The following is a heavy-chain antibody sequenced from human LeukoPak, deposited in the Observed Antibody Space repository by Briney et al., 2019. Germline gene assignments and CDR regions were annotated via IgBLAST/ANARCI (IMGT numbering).Heavy chain of an antibody. CDR2: ISYDGSNK. J-gene: IGHJ4*02. V-gene: IGHV3-30*19. CDR1: GFTFSSYG. Sequence: LRLSCAASGFTFSSYGMHWVRQAPGKGLEWVAVISYDGSNKYYADSVKGRFTISRDNSKNTLYLQMNSLRAEDTAVYYCARDESSSWYHTYDYWGQGTLVTVSS. CDR3: ARDESSSWYHTYDY. D-gene: IGHD6-13*01.